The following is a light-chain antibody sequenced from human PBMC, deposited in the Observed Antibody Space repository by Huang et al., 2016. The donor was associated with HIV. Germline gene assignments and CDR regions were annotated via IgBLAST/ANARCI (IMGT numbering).Light chain of an antibody. CDR2: AAS. J-gene: IGKJ1*01. CDR1: QGISNS. V-gene: IGKV1-NL1*01. Sequence: DIQMTQSPSSLSASVGDRVTITCRASQGISNSLAWYQQKPGKAPKLLLYAASRLESGVPSRFSGSGSGTDYNLTISSLQPDDFATYYCQQYYSMPRWTFGQGTKVEIK. CDR3: QQYYSMPRWT.